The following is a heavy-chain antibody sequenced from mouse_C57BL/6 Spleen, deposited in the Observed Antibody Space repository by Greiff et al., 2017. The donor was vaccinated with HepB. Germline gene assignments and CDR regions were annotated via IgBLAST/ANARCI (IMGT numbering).Heavy chain of an antibody. J-gene: IGHJ3*01. Sequence: VQLQQSGAELVRPGASVKLSCTASGFNIKDYYMHWVKQRPEQGLEWIGRIDPEDGDTEYAPKFQGKATMTADTSSNTAYLQLSSLTSEDTAVYYWAYGYGKGFAYWGQGTLVTVSA. CDR3: AYGYGKGFAY. CDR2: IDPEDGDT. CDR1: GFNIKDYY. D-gene: IGHD2-2*01. V-gene: IGHV14-1*01.